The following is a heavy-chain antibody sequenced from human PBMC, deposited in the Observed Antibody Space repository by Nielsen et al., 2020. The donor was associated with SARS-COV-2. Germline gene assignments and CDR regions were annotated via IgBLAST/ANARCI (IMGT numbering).Heavy chain of an antibody. V-gene: IGHV3-13*04. CDR2: IGTAGET. CDR3: ARVGTISAPGKGWEYFDY. CDR1: GFTFRSYG. D-gene: IGHD6-13*01. Sequence: GESLKISCAASGFTFRSYGMHWVRQATGKGLEWVSGIGTAGETYYAGSVKGRFAISRENAKNSLYLQLNSLRVGDTAVYYCARVGTISAPGKGWEYFDYWGRGTLVTVSS. J-gene: IGHJ4*02.